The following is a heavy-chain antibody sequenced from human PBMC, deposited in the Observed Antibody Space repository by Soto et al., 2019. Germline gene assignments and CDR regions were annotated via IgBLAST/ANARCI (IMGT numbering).Heavy chain of an antibody. Sequence: GESLKISCKGSGYIFTNYWIGWVRQMPGKGLEWMGIIYPSDSDTRYSPSFQGQVTISADKSISTAYLQWSSLKASDTAMYYCVRLANIFDFDNWGHGTLVTVSS. J-gene: IGHJ4*01. CDR2: IYPSDSDT. V-gene: IGHV5-51*01. D-gene: IGHD2-21*01. CDR1: GYIFTNYW. CDR3: VRLANIFDFDN.